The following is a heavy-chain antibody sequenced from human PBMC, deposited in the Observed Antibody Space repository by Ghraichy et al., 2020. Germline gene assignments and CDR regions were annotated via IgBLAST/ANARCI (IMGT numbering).Heavy chain of an antibody. V-gene: IGHV1-24*01. CDR3: ATGVALYCGGDCYPGRFDY. CDR1: GYTLTELS. D-gene: IGHD2-21*02. CDR2: FDPEDGET. J-gene: IGHJ4*02. Sequence: ASVKVSCKVSGYTLTELSMHWVRQAPGKGLEWMGGFDPEDGETIYAQKFQGRVTMTEDTSTDTAYMELSSLRSEDTAVYYCATGVALYCGGDCYPGRFDYWGQGTLVTVSS.